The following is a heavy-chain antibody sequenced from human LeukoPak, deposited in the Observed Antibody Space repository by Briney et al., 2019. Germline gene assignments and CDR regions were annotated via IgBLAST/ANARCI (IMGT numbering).Heavy chain of an antibody. D-gene: IGHD3-10*01. J-gene: IGHJ4*02. Sequence: SETLSLTCAVYGGSFSGYYWSWIRQPPGKGLELIGEINHSGSTNYNPSLKSRVTISVYTSKNQFSLKLRSVTAADTAVYYYGRRLPSTMVRGVIIRHVVDYWGQGTVVTVSS. CDR1: GGSFSGYY. CDR3: GRRLPSTMVRGVIIRHVVDY. CDR2: INHSGST. V-gene: IGHV4-34*01.